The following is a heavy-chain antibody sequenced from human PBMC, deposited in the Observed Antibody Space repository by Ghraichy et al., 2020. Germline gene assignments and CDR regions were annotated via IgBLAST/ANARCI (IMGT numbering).Heavy chain of an antibody. CDR3: ARRPSGSWFDP. D-gene: IGHD1-26*01. V-gene: IGHV4-61*01. Sequence: SETLSLTCTVSGGSVSSGSYYWSWIRQPPGKGLEWIGYISYGRSTDYNPSLKSRVTISVDTSKNQFSLKLSSVTAADTAVYYCARRPSGSWFDPWGQGTLVTVSS. J-gene: IGHJ5*02. CDR2: ISYGRST. CDR1: GGSVSSGSYY.